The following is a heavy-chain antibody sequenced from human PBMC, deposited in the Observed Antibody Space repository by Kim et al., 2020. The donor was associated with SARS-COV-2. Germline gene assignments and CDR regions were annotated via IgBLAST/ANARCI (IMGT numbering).Heavy chain of an antibody. V-gene: IGHV1-69*13. D-gene: IGHD1-26*01. Sequence: SVKVSCKASGGTFSSYAISWVRQAPGQGLEWMGGIIPIFGTANYAQKFQGRVTITADESTSTAYMELSSLRSEDTAVYYCARGSRSPGDFDAFDIWGQGTMVTVSS. CDR2: IIPIFGTA. J-gene: IGHJ3*02. CDR3: ARGSRSPGDFDAFDI. CDR1: GGTFSSYA.